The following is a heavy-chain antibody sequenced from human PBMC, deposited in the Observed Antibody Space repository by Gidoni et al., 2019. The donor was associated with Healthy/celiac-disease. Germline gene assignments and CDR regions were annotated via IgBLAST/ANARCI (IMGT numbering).Heavy chain of an antibody. D-gene: IGHD2-2*01. CDR2: IWYDGSNK. CDR3: ARGIVVVPAALYYYGMDV. V-gene: IGHV3-33*01. Sequence: QVQLVESGGGVVQPGRSLRPSCAATGFPSSSHGTHWVRQAPVTGLEWVAVIWYDGSNKYYADSVKGRFTISRGNSKNTLYLQMNSLRAEDTAVYYCARGIVVVPAALYYYGMDVWGQGTTVTVSS. J-gene: IGHJ6*02. CDR1: GFPSSSHG.